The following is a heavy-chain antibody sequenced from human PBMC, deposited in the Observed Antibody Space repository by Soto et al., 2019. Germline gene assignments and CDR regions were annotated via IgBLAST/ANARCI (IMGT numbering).Heavy chain of an antibody. Sequence: SGPTLVNPTQTLTLTCTFSGFSLSTSGMCVSWIRQPPGKALEWLALIDWDDDKYYSTSLKTRLTISKDTSKNQVVLTMTNMDPVDTATYYCARIRGGNYYYYGMDVWGQGTTVTVSS. V-gene: IGHV2-70*01. CDR2: IDWDDDK. CDR3: ARIRGGNYYYYGMDV. J-gene: IGHJ6*02. D-gene: IGHD3-16*01. CDR1: GFSLSTSGMC.